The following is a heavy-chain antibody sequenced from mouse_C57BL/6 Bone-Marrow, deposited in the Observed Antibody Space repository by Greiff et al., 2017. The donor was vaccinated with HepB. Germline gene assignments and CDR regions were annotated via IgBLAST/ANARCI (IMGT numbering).Heavy chain of an antibody. CDR2: INPSNGGT. J-gene: IGHJ1*03. Sequence: VQLQQPGTELVKPGASVKLSCKASGYTFTSYWMHWVKQRPGQGLEWIGNINPSNGGTNYNEKFKSKATLTVDKSSRTAYMQLSSLTSEDSAVYYCARSRMSPLVRFPYWYFDVWGTGTTVTVSS. D-gene: IGHD1-1*01. CDR3: ARSRMSPLVRFPYWYFDV. V-gene: IGHV1-53*01. CDR1: GYTFTSYW.